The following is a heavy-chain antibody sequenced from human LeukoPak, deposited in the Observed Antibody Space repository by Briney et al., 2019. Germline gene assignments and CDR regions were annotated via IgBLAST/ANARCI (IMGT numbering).Heavy chain of an antibody. D-gene: IGHD3-10*01. Sequence: GGSLSLSCAASGFILNKNWVSWVRQAPGKGLEWVANINEDGSEKNYVDSVKGRFTISRDNAKTSLYLQMNSLRVEDTAVYYCASGSEVITHYWGQGTLVTVSS. CDR3: ASGSEVITHY. J-gene: IGHJ4*02. CDR2: INEDGSEK. CDR1: GFILNKNW. V-gene: IGHV3-7*01.